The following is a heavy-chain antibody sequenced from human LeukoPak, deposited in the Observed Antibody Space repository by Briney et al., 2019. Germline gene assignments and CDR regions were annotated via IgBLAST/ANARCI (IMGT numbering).Heavy chain of an antibody. CDR1: GGSISSSSYY. J-gene: IGHJ4*02. V-gene: IGHV4-39*01. D-gene: IGHD5-18*01. CDR3: ARGKVGYSYGSYFDY. Sequence: PSETLSLTCTVSGGSISSSSYYWGWIRQPPGKGLEWIGSIYYSGSTYYNPSLKSRVTISVNTSKNQFSLKLSSVTAADTAVYYCARGKVGYSYGSYFDYWGQGTLVTVSS. CDR2: IYYSGST.